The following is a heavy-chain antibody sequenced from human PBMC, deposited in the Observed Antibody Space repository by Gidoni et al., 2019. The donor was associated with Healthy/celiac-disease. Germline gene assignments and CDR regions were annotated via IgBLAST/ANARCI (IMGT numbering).Heavy chain of an antibody. J-gene: IGHJ4*02. V-gene: IGHV5-10-1*03. CDR2: IDPSDSYT. CDR3: ARGGLAAAGGLLADY. Sequence: EVQLVQSGAEVNTPGESLWISCKCSGYSFTRYCISWVRQMPGKGLEWMGRIDPSDSYTNYSPSFQGHVTISADKSISTAYLQWSSLKASDTAMYYCARGGLAAAGGLLADYWGQGTLVTVSS. CDR1: GYSFTRYC. D-gene: IGHD6-13*01.